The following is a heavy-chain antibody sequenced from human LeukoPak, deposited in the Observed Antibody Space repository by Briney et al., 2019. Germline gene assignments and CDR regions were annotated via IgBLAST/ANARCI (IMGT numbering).Heavy chain of an antibody. V-gene: IGHV3-33*01. D-gene: IGHD3-22*01. CDR2: IWYDGSYK. CDR3: AREYYDSSDYPRQHYFDY. J-gene: IGHJ4*02. Sequence: GGFLRLSCAASGFTFITYGMPWVRQAPGKGLEWVALIWYDGSYKYYADSVKGRFTISRDNSKNTLYLQMNSLRAEDTAVYYCAREYYDSSDYPRQHYFDYWGQGTLVTVSS. CDR1: GFTFITYG.